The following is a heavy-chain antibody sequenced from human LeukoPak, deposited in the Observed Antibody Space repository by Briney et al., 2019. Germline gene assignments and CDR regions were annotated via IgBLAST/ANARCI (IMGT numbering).Heavy chain of an antibody. CDR3: ARQFRDSSGYYSYYFDY. D-gene: IGHD3-22*01. V-gene: IGHV5-51*01. CDR1: GYSFTTYW. J-gene: IGHJ4*02. Sequence: PGESLKISCKGSGYSFTTYWIGLVRQMPGRGPEWMGIIYPGDSDTRYSPSFQGQVTISADKSISTAYLQWSSLKASDTAMYYCARQFRDSSGYYSYYFDYWGQGTLVTVSS. CDR2: IYPGDSDT.